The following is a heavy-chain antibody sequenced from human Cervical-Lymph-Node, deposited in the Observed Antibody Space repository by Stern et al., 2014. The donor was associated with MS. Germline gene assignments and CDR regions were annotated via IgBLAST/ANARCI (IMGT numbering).Heavy chain of an antibody. CDR3: AKSTVTSLSDY. CDR1: GFTFSSYA. CDR2: ISGSGGST. V-gene: IGHV3-23*04. J-gene: IGHJ4*02. D-gene: IGHD4-17*01. Sequence: EVQLVESGGGLVQPGGSLRLSCAASGFTFSSYAMSWVRQAPGKGLEWVSAISGSGGSTYYADSVQGRLTISRDNSQKTPYVQIDSLRAEDTAVYYCAKSTVTSLSDYWGQGTLVTVSS.